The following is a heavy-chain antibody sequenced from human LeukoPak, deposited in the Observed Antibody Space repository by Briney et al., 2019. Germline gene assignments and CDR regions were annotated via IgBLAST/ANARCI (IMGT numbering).Heavy chain of an antibody. Sequence: PSETLSLTCTVSGGSISSGSYYWSWIRQPAGKGLEWIGRIYTSGSTNYNPSLKSRVTISVDTSKNQFSVKLSSVTAADTAVYYCARPVDYYYYYMDVWGKGTTVTVSS. V-gene: IGHV4-61*02. CDR1: GGSISSGSYY. D-gene: IGHD4-23*01. CDR2: IYTSGST. CDR3: ARPVDYYYYYMDV. J-gene: IGHJ6*03.